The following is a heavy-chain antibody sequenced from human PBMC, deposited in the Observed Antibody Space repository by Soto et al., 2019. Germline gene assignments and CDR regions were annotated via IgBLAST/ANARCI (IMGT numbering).Heavy chain of an antibody. CDR1: GYTFTGYY. CDR3: ARDLGVGVPFYYYGLDV. D-gene: IGHD3-3*01. V-gene: IGHV1-2*02. Sequence: ASVKVSCKASGYTFTGYYMHWVRQAPGQGLEWMGWINPNSGGTNYAQKFQGRVTMTRDTSISTAYMDLSSLRSEDTAVYYCARDLGVGVPFYYYGLDVWGQGTTVTVSS. CDR2: INPNSGGT. J-gene: IGHJ6*02.